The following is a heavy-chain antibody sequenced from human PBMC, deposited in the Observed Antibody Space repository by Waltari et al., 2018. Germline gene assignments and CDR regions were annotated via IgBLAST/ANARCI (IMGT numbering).Heavy chain of an antibody. CDR2: INHSGSS. V-gene: IGHV4-34*01. CDR1: GGSFSGYY. D-gene: IGHD5-12*01. J-gene: IGHJ4*02. Sequence: QVQLQQWGAGLLKPSETLSLTCAVYGGSFSGYYWSWIRQPPGKGLEWIGEINHSGSSNDNPSLKSRVTISVDTSKNQFSLKLGSVTAADTAVYYCARGRGSVGYWGQGTLVTVSS. CDR3: ARGRGSVGY.